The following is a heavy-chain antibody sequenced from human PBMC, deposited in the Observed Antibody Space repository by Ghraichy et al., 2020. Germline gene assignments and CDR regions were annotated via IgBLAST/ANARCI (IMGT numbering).Heavy chain of an antibody. V-gene: IGHV1-2*02. J-gene: IGHJ6*02. CDR2: INPNSGGT. Sequence: ASVKVSCKASGYTFTGYYMHWVRQAPGQGLEWMGWINPNSGGTNYAQKFQGRVTMTRDTSISTAYMELSRLRSDDTAVYYCARDRLRFLEWLSTKLPYYYYGMDVWGQGTTVTVSS. CDR3: ARDRLRFLEWLSTKLPYYYYGMDV. D-gene: IGHD3-3*01. CDR1: GYTFTGYY.